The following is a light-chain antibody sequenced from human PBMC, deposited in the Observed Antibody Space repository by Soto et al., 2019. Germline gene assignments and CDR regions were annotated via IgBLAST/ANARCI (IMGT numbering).Light chain of an antibody. CDR2: EVS. V-gene: IGLV2-14*01. J-gene: IGLJ1*01. CDR3: SSFTITSTLYV. CDR1: SSDIGGYNY. Sequence: QCALTQPASVAGSPVQTITISCAGTSSDIGGYNYVSWYQQHPGKAPKVMIYEVSNRPSGVSNRFSGSKSGNTASLTISGLQAEDEADYYCSSFTITSTLYVFGSGTKVTVL.